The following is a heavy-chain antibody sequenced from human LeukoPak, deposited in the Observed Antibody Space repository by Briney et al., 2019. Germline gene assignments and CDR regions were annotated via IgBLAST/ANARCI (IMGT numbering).Heavy chain of an antibody. D-gene: IGHD2-2*01. CDR3: AVVVVPAAELVPDAFDI. J-gene: IGHJ3*02. Sequence: PGGSLRLSCSASGFTFSSYEMNWVRQAPGKGLEWVSYISSSGSTIYYADSVKGRFTISRDNAKNSLYLQMYSLRAEDTAVYYCAVVVVPAAELVPDAFDIWGQGTMVTVSS. V-gene: IGHV3-48*03. CDR2: ISSSGSTI. CDR1: GFTFSSYE.